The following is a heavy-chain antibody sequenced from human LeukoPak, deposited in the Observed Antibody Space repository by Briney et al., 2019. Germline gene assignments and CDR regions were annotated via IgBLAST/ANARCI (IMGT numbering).Heavy chain of an antibody. V-gene: IGHV3-21*01. J-gene: IGHJ4*02. Sequence: GGSLRLSCAASGFTFSGYSMNWVRQAPGKGLEWVSIISSDSSHIYDTDSAKGRFTIPRDNAKNSLYLQMNSLRPEDTAVYYCVRGATAVTRHLDYWGQGTLVTVSS. CDR3: VRGATAVTRHLDY. CDR1: GFTFSGYS. D-gene: IGHD4-23*01. CDR2: ISSDSSHI.